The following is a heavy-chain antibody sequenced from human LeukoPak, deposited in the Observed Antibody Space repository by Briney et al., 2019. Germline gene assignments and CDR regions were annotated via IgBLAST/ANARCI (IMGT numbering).Heavy chain of an antibody. J-gene: IGHJ1*01. D-gene: IGHD4-17*01. V-gene: IGHV4-59*01. Sequence: SETLSLTCTVSGGSISNYYWSWIRQPPGKGLEWIGYIYNSGHTNYNPSLKSRVTISEDTSKNQLSLKLSSVTAADTAVYWCARAAVTTSRYFQHWGQGTLVTVSS. CDR3: ARAAVTTSRYFQH. CDR1: GGSISNYY. CDR2: IYNSGHT.